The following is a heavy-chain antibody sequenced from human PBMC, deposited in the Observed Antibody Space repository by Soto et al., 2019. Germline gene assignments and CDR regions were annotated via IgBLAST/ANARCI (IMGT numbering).Heavy chain of an antibody. Sequence: SDTLSLTCTVSGASMNSYHWSWIRQPAGKGLEWIGHIHSSGSTNYNPSLKSRVTMSVNTSKNQFSLRLMSLTAADTAVYYCARDQGVAAAGITWFDPWGQGSLVTVSS. D-gene: IGHD6-13*01. J-gene: IGHJ5*02. CDR2: IHSSGST. CDR1: GASMNSYH. V-gene: IGHV4-4*07. CDR3: ARDQGVAAAGITWFDP.